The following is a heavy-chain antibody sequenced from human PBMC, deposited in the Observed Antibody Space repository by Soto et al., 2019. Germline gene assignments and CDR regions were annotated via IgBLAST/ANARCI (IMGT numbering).Heavy chain of an antibody. Sequence: PAWSLRLCYAVSCCLFGNFGRSGVRTAPGKGLEWISSISGSGFKKYYADSVKGRFTISRDNSKSTVYLELNNLSAEDTAVYHCAKNQGVELVPLATVDWFDPWGQGSVVTVSS. D-gene: IGHD1-26*01. CDR3: AKNQGVELVPLATVDWFDP. CDR1: CCLFGNFG. CDR2: ISGSGFKK. J-gene: IGHJ5*02. V-gene: IGHV3-23*01.